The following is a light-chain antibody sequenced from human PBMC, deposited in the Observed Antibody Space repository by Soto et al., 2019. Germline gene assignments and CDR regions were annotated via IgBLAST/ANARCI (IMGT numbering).Light chain of an antibody. CDR3: QKYNGAPVW. V-gene: IGKV1-27*01. CDR1: QDISNY. CDR2: AAS. Sequence: DIPMTQSPSSLSASVGDRVTITCRASQDISNYLAWYQQKPGKVPKLLIYAASTLQSGVPSRFSGSGSGTDFTLTISSLQPEDFATYYCQKYNGAPVWFGQGTKVEIK. J-gene: IGKJ1*01.